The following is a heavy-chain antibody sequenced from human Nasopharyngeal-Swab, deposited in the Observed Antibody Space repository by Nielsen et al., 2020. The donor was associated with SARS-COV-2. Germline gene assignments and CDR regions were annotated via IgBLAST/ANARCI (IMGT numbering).Heavy chain of an antibody. CDR3: ARDVQLGLFDY. V-gene: IGHV4-59*01. D-gene: IGHD1-1*01. CDR2: IYYSGST. CDR1: GLTFSDYY. J-gene: IGHJ4*02. Sequence: ESLKISCVASGLTFSDYYMSWIRQPPGKGLEWIGYIYYSGSTNYNPSLKSRVTISVDTSKNQFSLKLSSVTAADTAVYYCARDVQLGLFDYWGQGTLVTVSS.